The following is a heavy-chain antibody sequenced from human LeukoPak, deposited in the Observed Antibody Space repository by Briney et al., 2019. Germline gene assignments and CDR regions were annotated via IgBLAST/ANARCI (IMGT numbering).Heavy chain of an antibody. D-gene: IGHD1-26*01. Sequence: ASVKVSCKLSGDTLTELSMHWVRHSPTKGLEWMGSFDPEDDEKIYALNFQGRLTVTEDTSTNTAYMELTSLRSEDTAVYFCATTLVGVAHLHYWGQGTLVTVSS. CDR2: FDPEDDEK. J-gene: IGHJ4*02. CDR1: GDTLTELS. CDR3: ATTLVGVAHLHY. V-gene: IGHV1-24*01.